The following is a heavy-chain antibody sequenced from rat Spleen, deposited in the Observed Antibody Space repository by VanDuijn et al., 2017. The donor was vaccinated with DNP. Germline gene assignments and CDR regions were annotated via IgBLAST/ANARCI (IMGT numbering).Heavy chain of an antibody. CDR1: GFTFSDYN. J-gene: IGHJ2*01. CDR3: TTADF. CDR2: IIYDGNRT. V-gene: IGHV5S10*01. Sequence: EVQLVESGGGLVQPGRSLKLSCAASGFTFSDYNMAWVRQAPKKGLEWVATIIYDGNRTYYRDSVKGRFTISRENAQSSLDLQMDSLRSEDTATYYCTTADFWGQGVMVTVSS.